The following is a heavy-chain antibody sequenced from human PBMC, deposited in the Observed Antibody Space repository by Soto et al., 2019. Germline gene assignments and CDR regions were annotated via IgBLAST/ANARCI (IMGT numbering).Heavy chain of an antibody. J-gene: IGHJ4*02. V-gene: IGHV4-59*12. D-gene: IGHD3-22*01. CDR1: GDSISSYY. CDR2: IYYSGST. Sequence: PSETLSLTCTVSGDSISSYYWSWIRQPPGKGLEWIGHIYYSGSTYYNPSLKSRVTISVDTSKTQFSLKMNSVTAADTAVYYCARVRGFSSSSYLYFDYWGQGALVTVSS. CDR3: ARVRGFSSSSYLYFDY.